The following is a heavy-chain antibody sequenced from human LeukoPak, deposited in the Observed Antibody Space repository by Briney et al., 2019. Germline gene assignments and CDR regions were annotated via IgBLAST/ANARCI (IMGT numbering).Heavy chain of an antibody. Sequence: SETLSLTCAVYGGSFSGYYWSWIRQPPGKGLEWIGEINHSGSTNYNPSLKSRVTISVDTSKNQFSLKLSPVTAADTAVYYCARGYSGYLGDCWGQGTLVTVSS. CDR3: ARGYSGYLGDC. D-gene: IGHD5-12*01. CDR1: GGSFSGYY. CDR2: INHSGST. V-gene: IGHV4-34*01. J-gene: IGHJ4*02.